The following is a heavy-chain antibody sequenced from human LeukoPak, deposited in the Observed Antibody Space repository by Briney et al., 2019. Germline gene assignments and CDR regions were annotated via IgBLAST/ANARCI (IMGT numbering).Heavy chain of an antibody. CDR3: VRGYYYDSSGYWVRAFDI. D-gene: IGHD3-22*01. CDR2: XXXSGTT. CDR1: GGSISSGGYS. J-gene: IGHJ3*02. V-gene: IGHV4-30-2*01. Sequence: SETLSLTCAVSGGSISSGGYSWSWLRQPPGKGLEXXXXXXXSGTTHYNPSLKSRVTISVDRSKNQFSLKLSSVTAADTAVYYCVRGYYYDSSGYWVRAFDIWGQGTMVTVSS.